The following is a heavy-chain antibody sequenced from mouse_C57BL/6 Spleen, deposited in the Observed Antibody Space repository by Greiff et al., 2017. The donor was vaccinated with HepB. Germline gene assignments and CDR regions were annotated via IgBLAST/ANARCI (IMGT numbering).Heavy chain of an antibody. V-gene: IGHV1-69*01. CDR3: ARLGGSSYAWFAY. J-gene: IGHJ3*01. Sequence: QVQLQQPGAELVMPGASVKLSCKASGYTFTSYWMHWVKQRPGQGLEWIGEIDPSDSYTNYNQKFKGKSTLTVDKSSSTAYMQLSSLTSEDSAVYYCARLGGSSYAWFAYWGQGTLVTVSA. CDR1: GYTFTSYW. D-gene: IGHD1-1*01. CDR2: IDPSDSYT.